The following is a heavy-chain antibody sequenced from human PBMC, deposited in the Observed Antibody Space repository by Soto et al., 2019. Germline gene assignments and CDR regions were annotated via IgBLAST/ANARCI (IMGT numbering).Heavy chain of an antibody. Sequence: QVQLVESGGGVVQPGRSLRLSCAASGFTFSSYAMHWVRQAPGKGLEWVAVISYDGSNKYYADSVKGRFTISRDNSKNTLYLQMNSLRAEDTAVYYCARREEQLVTGYYYGMDVWGQGTTVTVSS. D-gene: IGHD6-13*01. CDR1: GFTFSSYA. J-gene: IGHJ6*02. CDR2: ISYDGSNK. V-gene: IGHV3-30-3*01. CDR3: ARREEQLVTGYYYGMDV.